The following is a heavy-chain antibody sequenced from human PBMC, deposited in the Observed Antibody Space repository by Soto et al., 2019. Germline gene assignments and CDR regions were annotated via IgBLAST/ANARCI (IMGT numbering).Heavy chain of an antibody. Sequence: QVQLVESGGGVVQPGQSLRLACVGSGFTFSNYGMHWVRQAPGEGLEWVAVISYDEDNIYYADSVKGRFTISRDNSKDTLYLQMNSLRPEDTAVYFWAKSGTTVTTFWYFDLWGRGTLVTVSS. CDR1: GFTFSNYG. CDR2: ISYDEDNI. CDR3: AKSGTTVTTFWYFDL. J-gene: IGHJ2*01. D-gene: IGHD4-17*01. V-gene: IGHV3-30*18.